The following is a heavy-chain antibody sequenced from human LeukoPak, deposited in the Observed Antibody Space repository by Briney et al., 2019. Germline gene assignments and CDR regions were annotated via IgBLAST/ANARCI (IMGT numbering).Heavy chain of an antibody. J-gene: IGHJ4*02. Sequence: ASVKVSCKTSGYTFTTYDINWVRQAAGQGLEWMGWINPNSGYTGSAQKFQGRVTMTGDTSISTAYMDLSSLTSEDTAVYYCARVNGPVDYWGQGTLVTVSS. CDR3: ARVNGPVDY. CDR1: GYTFTTYD. D-gene: IGHD1-1*01. CDR2: INPNSGYT. V-gene: IGHV1-8*02.